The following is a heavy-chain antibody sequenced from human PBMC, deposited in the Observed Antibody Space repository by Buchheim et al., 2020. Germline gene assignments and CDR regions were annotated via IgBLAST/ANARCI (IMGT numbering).Heavy chain of an antibody. CDR3: ARMRRNRGLDYYFHT. Sequence: QVQLQESGPGLVKPSGTLSLTCTVSGDSISGSNWWSWVRQPPGKELEWIGEIYHSGSTYYNPSLKTRVTMSVHKSRNHFTLMLTSVTAADTAVYFWARMRRNRGLDYYFHTWGQGTL. V-gene: IGHV4-4*02. CDR1: GDSISGSNW. J-gene: IGHJ4*02. CDR2: IYHSGST. D-gene: IGHD3/OR15-3a*01.